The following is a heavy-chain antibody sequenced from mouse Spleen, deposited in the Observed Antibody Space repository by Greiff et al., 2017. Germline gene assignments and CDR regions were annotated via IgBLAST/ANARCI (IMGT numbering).Heavy chain of an antibody. CDR2: ISSGGSYT. Sequence: EVMLVESGGGLVKPGGSLKLSCAASGFTFSSYAMSWVRQTPEKRLEWVATISSGGSYTYYPDSVKGRFTISRDNAKNTLYLQMSSLRSEDTAMYYCARQGNWYYFDDWGQGTTLTVSS. J-gene: IGHJ2*01. CDR1: GFTFSSYA. D-gene: IGHD2-1*01. V-gene: IGHV5-9-1*01. CDR3: ARQGNWYYFDD.